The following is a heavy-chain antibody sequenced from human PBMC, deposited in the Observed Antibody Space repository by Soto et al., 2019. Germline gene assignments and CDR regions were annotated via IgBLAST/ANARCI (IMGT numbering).Heavy chain of an antibody. CDR1: GFTFSSYA. CDR2: ISGSGGST. V-gene: IGHV3-23*01. Sequence: GGSLRLSCAASGFTFSSYAMSWVRQAPGKGLEWVSAISGSGGSTYYADSVKGRVTISRDNPKNTLNLQMNSLRAEDTAVYYCARKDRRYSSGWPYYFDYWAQGALVTVSS. J-gene: IGHJ4*02. D-gene: IGHD6-19*01. CDR3: ARKDRRYSSGWPYYFDY.